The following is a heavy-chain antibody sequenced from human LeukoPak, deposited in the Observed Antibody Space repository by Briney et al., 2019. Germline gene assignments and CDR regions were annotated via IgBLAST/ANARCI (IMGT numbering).Heavy chain of an antibody. D-gene: IGHD4-17*01. CDR2: IYHSGST. Sequence: SETLSLTCTVSGYSISSGYYWGWIRQPPGKGLEWIGSIYHSGSTYYNPSLKSRATISVDTSKNQFSLKLSSVTAADTAVYYCARVGGGLVSDYGGLTPYYYYGMDVWGQGATVTVSS. CDR3: ARVGGGLVSDYGGLTPYYYYGMDV. J-gene: IGHJ6*02. CDR1: GYSISSGYY. V-gene: IGHV4-38-2*02.